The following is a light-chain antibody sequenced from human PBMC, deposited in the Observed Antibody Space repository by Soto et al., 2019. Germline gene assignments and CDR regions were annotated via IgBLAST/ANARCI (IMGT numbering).Light chain of an antibody. CDR1: QDESTN. V-gene: IGKV3-15*01. Sequence: ETVMTQSPDTLSVSPGESATLSCRASQDESTNLAWFQQKPGQTPRLVLYGASKRATGIPARFSGSGSGRHFTLTISSLQSEDFGVYYCQHYNNWPPYSFGQGTKVEIK. CDR3: QHYNNWPPYS. CDR2: GAS. J-gene: IGKJ2*03.